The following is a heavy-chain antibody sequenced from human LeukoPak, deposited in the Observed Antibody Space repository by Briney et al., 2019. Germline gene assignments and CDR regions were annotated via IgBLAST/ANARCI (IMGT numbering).Heavy chain of an antibody. Sequence: SETLSLTCTVSGGSISSTGYSWSWIRQLPGKAPEWIGYIHYSGSTYYNPSLKSRLTISIDTSNNQFSLNLTSVTTADTAVYYCARVPCTSITCVNWFDPWGQGTLVTVSS. CDR2: IHYSGST. J-gene: IGHJ5*02. CDR1: GGSISSTGYS. D-gene: IGHD2-2*01. V-gene: IGHV4-31*03. CDR3: ARVPCTSITCVNWFDP.